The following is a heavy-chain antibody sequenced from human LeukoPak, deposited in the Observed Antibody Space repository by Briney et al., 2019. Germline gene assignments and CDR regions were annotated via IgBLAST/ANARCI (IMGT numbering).Heavy chain of an antibody. V-gene: IGHV3-21*01. J-gene: IGHJ4*02. CDR2: ISSSSSYI. CDR3: ARYYYDSSGYYQVDY. CDR1: GFTLSSYS. D-gene: IGHD3-22*01. Sequence: CGSLRLYCAASGFTLSSYSMNSVRQAPGNGLEWLSSISSSSSYIYYADSVNGRFFISRDNAKNSLYLQMNSLRAEDTAVYYCARYYYDSSGYYQVDYWGQGTLVTVSS.